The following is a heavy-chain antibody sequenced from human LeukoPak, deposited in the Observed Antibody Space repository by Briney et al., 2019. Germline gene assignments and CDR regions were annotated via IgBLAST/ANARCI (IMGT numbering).Heavy chain of an antibody. CDR3: AKRGVVIRVILVGFHKEAYYFDS. V-gene: IGHV3-23*01. CDR1: GITLSNYG. Sequence: GGSLRLSCAVSGITLSNYGMTWVRQAPGKGLERVAGLSGSGGSTSYADSVKGRFTISRDNAKNTLYLQMNSLRAEYTAVYFCAKRGVVIRVILVGFHKEAYYFDSWGQGTLVTVSS. CDR2: LSGSGGST. J-gene: IGHJ4*02. D-gene: IGHD3-22*01.